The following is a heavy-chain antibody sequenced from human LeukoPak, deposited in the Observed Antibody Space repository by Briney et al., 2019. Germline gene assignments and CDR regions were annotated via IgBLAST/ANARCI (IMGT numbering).Heavy chain of an antibody. CDR2: ISWNSGSI. CDR1: GFTFDDYA. J-gene: IGHJ5*02. V-gene: IGHV3-9*03. CDR3: AKERYSYGFWFDP. Sequence: PGGSLRLSCAASGFTFDDYAMHWVRQAPGKGLEWVSGISWNSGSIGYADSVKGRFTISRDNAKNSLYLQMNSLRAEDMALYYCAKERYSYGFWFDPWGQGTLVTVSS. D-gene: IGHD5-18*01.